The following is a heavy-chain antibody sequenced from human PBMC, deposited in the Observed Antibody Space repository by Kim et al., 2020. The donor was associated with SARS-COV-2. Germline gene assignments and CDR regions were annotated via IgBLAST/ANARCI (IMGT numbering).Heavy chain of an antibody. V-gene: IGHV3-30*18. CDR3: AKDETYYDFWSGYSRIGYYYYYYGMDV. J-gene: IGHJ6*02. Sequence: GGSLRLSCAASGFTFSSYGMHWVRQAPGKGLEWVAVISYDGSNKYYADSVKGRFTISRDNSKNTLYLQMNSLRAEDTAVYYCAKDETYYDFWSGYSRIGYYYYYYGMDVWGQGTTVTVSS. CDR1: GFTFSSYG. CDR2: ISYDGSNK. D-gene: IGHD3-3*01.